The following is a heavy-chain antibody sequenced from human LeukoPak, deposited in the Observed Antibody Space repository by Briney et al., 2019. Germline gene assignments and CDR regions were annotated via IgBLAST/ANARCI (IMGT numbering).Heavy chain of an antibody. Sequence: GRSLRLSCAASGFTFSSYAMHWVRQAPGKGLEWVAVISYDGSNKYYADSVKGRFIISRDNSKNTLYLQMNSLRAEDTAVYYCARVAVAGTPEFDYWGQGTLVTVSS. CDR3: ARVAVAGTPEFDY. J-gene: IGHJ4*02. CDR2: ISYDGSNK. D-gene: IGHD6-19*01. V-gene: IGHV3-30-3*01. CDR1: GFTFSSYA.